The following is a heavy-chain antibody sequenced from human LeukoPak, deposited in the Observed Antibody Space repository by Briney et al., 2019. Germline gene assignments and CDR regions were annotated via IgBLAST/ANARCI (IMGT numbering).Heavy chain of an antibody. CDR1: GFTFSNYA. CDR2: ISDSGGST. D-gene: IGHD1-1*01. J-gene: IGHJ4*02. V-gene: IGHV3-23*01. Sequence: PGGSLRLSCAASGFTFSNYAMSWVRQAPGKGLEWVSAISDSGGSTYYTDSVKGRFTISRDNSKNTLYLQMNNLRAEDTALYYCAKGRIQLWPTYFDYWGQGTLVTVSS. CDR3: AKGRIQLWPTYFDY.